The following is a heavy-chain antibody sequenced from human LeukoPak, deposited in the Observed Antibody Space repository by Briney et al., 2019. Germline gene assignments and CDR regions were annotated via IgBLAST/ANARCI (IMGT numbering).Heavy chain of an antibody. CDR3: ARVDRDDFYMDV. CDR2: FSHSGTT. CDR1: GGSVRSGAYS. Sequence: SETLSLTCAVSGGSVRSGAYSWTWIRQPPGGGLEWVGSFSHSGTTSYNPSLESRVTISLERSKNQFFLNLKSVTAADTAVYYCARVDRDDFYMDVWGKGTTVTVSS. J-gene: IGHJ6*03. V-gene: IGHV4-30-2*01.